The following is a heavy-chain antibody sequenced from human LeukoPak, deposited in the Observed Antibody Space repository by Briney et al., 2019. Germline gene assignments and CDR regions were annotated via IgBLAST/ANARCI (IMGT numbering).Heavy chain of an antibody. D-gene: IGHD4-11*01. Sequence: ASVTVSCKASGYTFTNYYIHWVRQAPGQGLEWMGIINPSGGSTNFAQKFQGRVTMTTDTSTITVYMELSSLRSEDTAVYYCARWTTTYPDYWGQGTLVTVSS. V-gene: IGHV1-46*01. CDR2: INPSGGST. CDR3: ARWTTTYPDY. CDR1: GYTFTNYY. J-gene: IGHJ4*02.